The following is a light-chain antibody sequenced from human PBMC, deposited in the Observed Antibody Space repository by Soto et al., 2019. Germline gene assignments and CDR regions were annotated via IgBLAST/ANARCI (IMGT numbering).Light chain of an antibody. Sequence: QSVLTQPASVSESPGQSITISCTGTSSDIGGYNYVSWYQQHPGKAPKLMIYDVSNRPSGISNRFSGSRSGNTASLTISGLQAEDGADYYCSSYTSSSTVIFGGGTKLTVL. V-gene: IGLV2-14*01. J-gene: IGLJ2*01. CDR3: SSYTSSSTVI. CDR1: SSDIGGYNY. CDR2: DVS.